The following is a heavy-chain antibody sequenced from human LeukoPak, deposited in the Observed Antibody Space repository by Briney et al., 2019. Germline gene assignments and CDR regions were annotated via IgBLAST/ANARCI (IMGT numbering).Heavy chain of an antibody. V-gene: IGHV1-69*05. CDR2: IIPIFGTA. CDR3: ARVACSGGSCYFEYFQH. CDR1: GGTFSSYA. J-gene: IGHJ1*01. D-gene: IGHD2-15*01. Sequence: GASVKVSCXASGGTFSSYAISWVRQAPGQGLEWMGGIIPIFGTANYAQKFQGRVTITTDESTSTAYMELSSLRSEDTAVYYCARVACSGGSCYFEYFQHWGQGTLVTVSS.